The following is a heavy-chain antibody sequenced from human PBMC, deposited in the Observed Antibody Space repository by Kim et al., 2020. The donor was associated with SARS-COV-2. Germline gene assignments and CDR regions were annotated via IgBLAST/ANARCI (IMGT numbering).Heavy chain of an antibody. D-gene: IGHD2-21*01. Sequence: GGSLRLSCAASGFAFSSSGMHWVRQAPGRGLEWLAVISGDGRHPYYGDSVRGRITISRDNSGNTVFLHMIGLRPEDTAVYYCVKDAYESGVRWFDPWGQGTLVTVAS. CDR2: ISGDGRHP. V-gene: IGHV3-30*18. J-gene: IGHJ5*02. CDR1: GFAFSSSG. CDR3: VKDAYESGVRWFDP.